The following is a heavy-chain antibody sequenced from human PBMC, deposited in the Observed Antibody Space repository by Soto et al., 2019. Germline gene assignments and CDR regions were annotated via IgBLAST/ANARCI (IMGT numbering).Heavy chain of an antibody. D-gene: IGHD3-16*01. CDR2: FYYSGIT. Sequence: SSETLSLTCTVSGAAITTYYWTWIRQSPGKGLEWIGYFYYSGITRYNPSLESRVTVSVDTSKNQFSLKLSSVSAADTAVYYCERGPILVTSGGVPEALNSFDPWGQGTLVTVSS. CDR1: GAAITTYY. J-gene: IGHJ5*02. V-gene: IGHV4-59*01. CDR3: ERGPILVTSGGVPEALNSFDP.